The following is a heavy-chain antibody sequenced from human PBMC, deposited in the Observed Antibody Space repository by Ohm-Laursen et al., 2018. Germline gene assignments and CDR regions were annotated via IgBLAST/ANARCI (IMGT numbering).Heavy chain of an antibody. D-gene: IGHD3-3*01. Sequence: ASVKVSCKASGYTFTSYDINWVRQATGQGPEWMGWMNPNSGNTGYAQKFQGRVTMTRNTSISTAYMELSSLRSEDTAVYYCASWGLYYDFWSGYSPVRDVWGQGTTVTVSS. CDR2: MNPNSGNT. J-gene: IGHJ6*02. CDR3: ASWGLYYDFWSGYSPVRDV. CDR1: GYTFTSYD. V-gene: IGHV1-8*01.